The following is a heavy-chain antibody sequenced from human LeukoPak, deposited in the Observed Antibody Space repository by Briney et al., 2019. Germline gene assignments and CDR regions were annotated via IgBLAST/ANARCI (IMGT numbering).Heavy chain of an antibody. V-gene: IGHV4-4*02. J-gene: IGHJ4*02. D-gene: IGHD3-22*01. CDR1: GGSISSSNW. CDR3: ARGAYDSSGYYYLYYFDY. Sequence: PSETLSLTCAVSGGSISSSNWWSWVRQPPGKGLEWIGEIYHSGSTNYNPSLKSRVTISVDKSKNQFSLKLSSVTAADTAVYYCARGAYDSSGYYYLYYFDYWGQGTLVTVSS. CDR2: IYHSGST.